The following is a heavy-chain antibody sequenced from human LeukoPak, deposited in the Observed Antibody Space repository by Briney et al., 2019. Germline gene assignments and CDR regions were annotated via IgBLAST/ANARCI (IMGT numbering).Heavy chain of an antibody. J-gene: IGHJ3*02. CDR1: GFTFSSYE. Sequence: GGSLRLSCAASGFTFSSYEMNWVRQAPGKGLGWVSAISGSGGSTFYADSVKGRFTISRDNSKNSLYLQMNSLRAEDTAVYYCARLYSSSSGKAFDIWGQGTMVTVSS. V-gene: IGHV3-23*01. CDR2: ISGSGGST. D-gene: IGHD6-6*01. CDR3: ARLYSSSSGKAFDI.